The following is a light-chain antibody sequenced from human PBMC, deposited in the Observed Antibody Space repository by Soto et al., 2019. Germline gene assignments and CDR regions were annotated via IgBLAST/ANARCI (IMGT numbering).Light chain of an antibody. Sequence: QSVLTQPASVSGSPGQSITISCTGTSSDVGSYNLVSWYQQHPGKAPKLMIYEGSKRPSGVSNRFSGSKSGNTASLTISGLQAEDEADYYCCSYAGSSTFVWIFGGWNKLSVL. J-gene: IGLJ2*01. CDR2: EGS. CDR1: SSDVGSYNL. CDR3: CSYAGSSTFVWI. V-gene: IGLV2-23*03.